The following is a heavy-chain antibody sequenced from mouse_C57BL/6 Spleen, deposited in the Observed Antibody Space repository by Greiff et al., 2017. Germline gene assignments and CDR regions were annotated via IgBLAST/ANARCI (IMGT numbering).Heavy chain of an antibody. CDR2: FYPGSGSI. CDR3: ARHEEEGDYDYWYFDV. V-gene: IGHV1-62-2*01. CDR1: GYTFTEYT. J-gene: IGHJ1*03. Sequence: QVQLQQSGAELVKPWASVKLSCKASGYTFTEYTIHWVKQRSGQGLGWIGWFYPGSGSIKYNEKFKDKATLTADKSSSTVYMELSRLTSEDSAVYFCARHEEEGDYDYWYFDVWGTGTTVTVSS. D-gene: IGHD2-4*01.